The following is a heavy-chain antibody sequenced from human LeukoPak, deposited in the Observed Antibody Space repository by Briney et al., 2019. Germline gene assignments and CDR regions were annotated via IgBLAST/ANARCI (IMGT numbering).Heavy chain of an antibody. V-gene: IGHV4-34*01. CDR2: IYYSGST. J-gene: IGHJ5*02. D-gene: IGHD3-9*01. CDR3: ARQGSWSVFSGDNWFDP. Sequence: PSETLSLTCAVYGGSFSGYYWSWIRQPPGKGLEWIGSIYYSGSTYYNPSLKSRVTISVDTSKNQFSLKLGSVTAADTAVYYCARQGSWSVFSGDNWFDPWGQGTLVTVSS. CDR1: GGSFSGYY.